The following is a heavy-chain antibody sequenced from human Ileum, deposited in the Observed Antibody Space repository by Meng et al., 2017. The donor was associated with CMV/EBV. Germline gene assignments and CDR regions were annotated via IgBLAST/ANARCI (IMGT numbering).Heavy chain of an antibody. CDR2: IYYSGGT. V-gene: IGHV4-59*01. J-gene: IGHJ5*02. CDR1: GGSISSYY. CDR3: ARAKTLPYYDFWSGYYSNWFDP. Sequence: SETLSLTCTVSGGSISSYYWSWIRQPPGKGLEWIGYIYYSGGTNYNPSLKSRVTISVDTSKNQFSLKLSSVTAADTAVYYCARAKTLPYYDFWSGYYSNWFDPWGQGSRVNVYS. D-gene: IGHD3-3*01.